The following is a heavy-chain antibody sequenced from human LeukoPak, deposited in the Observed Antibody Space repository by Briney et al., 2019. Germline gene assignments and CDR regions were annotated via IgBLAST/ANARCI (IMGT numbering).Heavy chain of an antibody. Sequence: GGSLRLSCAASGFTFSSYSMNWVRQAPGKGLEWVSSISGSSSYIYYADSVKGRFTISRDNAKNSLYLQMNSLRAEDTAVYYCARVRWELDYDAFDIWGQGTMVTVSS. V-gene: IGHV3-21*01. CDR3: ARVRWELDYDAFDI. CDR2: ISGSSSYI. J-gene: IGHJ3*02. CDR1: GFTFSSYS. D-gene: IGHD1-26*01.